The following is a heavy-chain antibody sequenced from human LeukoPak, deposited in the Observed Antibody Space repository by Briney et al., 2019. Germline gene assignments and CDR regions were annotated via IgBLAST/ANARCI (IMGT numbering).Heavy chain of an antibody. Sequence: ASVKVSCKASGYTFTGYYLHWVRQAPGQGLEWMGWINPNSGGTNYAQKFQGSVTMTRDTSISTAYMDLSRLRSDDTAVYYCARGRYSSISGMDVWAKGPRSPSP. CDR3: ARGRYSSISGMDV. CDR2: INPNSGGT. CDR1: GYTFTGYY. V-gene: IGHV1-2*02. D-gene: IGHD6-13*01. J-gene: IGHJ6*02.